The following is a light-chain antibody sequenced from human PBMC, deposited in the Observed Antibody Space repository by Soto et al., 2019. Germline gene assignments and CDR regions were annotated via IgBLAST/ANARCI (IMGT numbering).Light chain of an antibody. CDR1: QDIINS. CDR2: DTS. V-gene: IGKV1-33*01. CDR3: QQHDNVPYT. Sequence: DIHMTQSPSSLSASVVDRVTITCQASQDIINSLNWYQQKAGQAPKLLIYDTSNLETGVPSRFSGSGSGTDFTLTISSLQADDIATYYCQQHDNVPYTFGQGTRLEIK. J-gene: IGKJ2*01.